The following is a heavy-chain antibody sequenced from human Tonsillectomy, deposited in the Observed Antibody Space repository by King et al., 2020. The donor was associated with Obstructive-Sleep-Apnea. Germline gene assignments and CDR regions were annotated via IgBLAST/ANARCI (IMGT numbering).Heavy chain of an antibody. CDR1: GGTSSSYA. CDR2: IIPIFGTA. CDR3: AREHYDFWSGYSDYYYYYGMDV. D-gene: IGHD3-3*01. J-gene: IGHJ6*02. Sequence: VQLVQSGAEVKKPGSSVKVSCKASGGTSSSYAISWVRQAPGQGLEWMGGIIPIFGTANYAQKFQGRVRITADESTSTAYMELSSLGSEDTAVYYCAREHYDFWSGYSDYYYYYGMDVWGQGTTVTVSS. V-gene: IGHV1-69*01.